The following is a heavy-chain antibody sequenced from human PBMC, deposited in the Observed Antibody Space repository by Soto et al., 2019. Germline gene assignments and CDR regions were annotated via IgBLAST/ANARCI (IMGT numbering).Heavy chain of an antibody. D-gene: IGHD6-13*01. CDR1: GDSVSSNSAA. CDR3: ARGLWTAAGIVYYYGMDV. J-gene: IGHJ6*02. CDR2: TYHRSKWYN. V-gene: IGHV6-1*01. Sequence: SQTLSLTCAISGDSVSSNSAAWNWIRQSPSRGLEWLGRTYHRSKWYNDYAVSVKSRITINPDTSKNQFSLQLNSVTPEDTAVYYCARGLWTAAGIVYYYGMDVWGQGTTVTVSS.